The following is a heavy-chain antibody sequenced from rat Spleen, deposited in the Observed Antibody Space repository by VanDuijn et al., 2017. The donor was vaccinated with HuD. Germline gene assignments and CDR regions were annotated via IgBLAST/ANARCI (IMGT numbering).Heavy chain of an antibody. Sequence: EVQLVESGGGLVQPGRSLKLSCAASGFTFSDNYMAWVRQAPTKGPEWVASISFDGSTTYFRDSVKGRFTISRDNTKNTLYLQMNSLRSEDTATYYCTTENYWFAYWGQGTLVTVSS. V-gene: IGHV5-20*01. J-gene: IGHJ3*01. D-gene: IGHD1-10*01. CDR1: GFTFSDNY. CDR2: ISFDGSTT. CDR3: TTENYWFAY.